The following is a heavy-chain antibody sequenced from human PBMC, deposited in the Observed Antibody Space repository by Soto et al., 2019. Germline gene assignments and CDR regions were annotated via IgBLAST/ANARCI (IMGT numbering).Heavy chain of an antibody. Sequence: PGGSLRLSXSASGFAFSTYEMNWVRQAPGKGLEWVSYISSTGNTIYYVDSVKGRFTISRNNAKNSLYLQMNSLRVEDTAIYYCARDGVALLDGAMDVWGQGTTVTVSS. CDR3: ARDGVALLDGAMDV. CDR1: GFAFSTYE. CDR2: ISSTGNTI. J-gene: IGHJ6*02. D-gene: IGHD3-3*02. V-gene: IGHV3-48*03.